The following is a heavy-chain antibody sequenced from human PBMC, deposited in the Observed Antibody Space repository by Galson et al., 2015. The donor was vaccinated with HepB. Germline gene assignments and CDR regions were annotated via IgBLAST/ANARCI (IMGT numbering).Heavy chain of an antibody. CDR2: ISTSSHYV. CDR3: ARDIIHLSTYGGNRGDVDS. CDR1: GFTFSTYM. D-gene: IGHD4-23*01. J-gene: IGHJ4*02. Sequence: SLRLSCAASGFTFSTYMMNWVRQAPGKGLEWVSSISTSSHYVYYADSVKGRFTISRDNAKNSLYLRMTSLRAEDTAVYYCARDIIHLSTYGGNRGDVDSWGQGTLVTVSS. V-gene: IGHV3-21*01.